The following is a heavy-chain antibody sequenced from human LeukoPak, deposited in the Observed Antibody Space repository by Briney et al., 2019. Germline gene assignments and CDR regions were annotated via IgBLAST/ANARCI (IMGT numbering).Heavy chain of an antibody. D-gene: IGHD6-6*01. V-gene: IGHV3-21*01. CDR3: ARRDSSSSGVDY. CDR2: ISSSSSYI. CDR1: GFTFSSYS. J-gene: IGHJ4*02. Sequence: GSLRLSCAASGFTFSSYSMNWVRQAPGKGLEWVSSISSSSSYIYYADSVKGRFTISRDNAKNSLYLQMNSLRAEDTAVYYCARRDSSSSGVDYWGQGTLVTVSS.